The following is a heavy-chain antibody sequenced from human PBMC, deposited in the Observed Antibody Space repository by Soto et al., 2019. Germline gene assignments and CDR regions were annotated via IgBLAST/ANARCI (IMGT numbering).Heavy chain of an antibody. V-gene: IGHV1-24*01. CDR3: ATETIAAADTLPPY. CDR2: FDPEDGET. Sequence: ASVKVSCKVSGYTLTELSMHWVRQAPGKGLEWMGGFDPEDGETIYAQKFQGRVTMTEDTSTDTAYMELSSLRSEDTAVYYCATETIAAADTLPPYWGQGALVTVSS. CDR1: GYTLTELS. J-gene: IGHJ4*02. D-gene: IGHD6-13*01.